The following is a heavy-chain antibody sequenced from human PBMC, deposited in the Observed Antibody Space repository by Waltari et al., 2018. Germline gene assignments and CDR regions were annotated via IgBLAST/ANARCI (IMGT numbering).Heavy chain of an antibody. CDR1: GGSFSGYY. CDR2: INHSGST. D-gene: IGHD3-3*01. V-gene: IGHV4-34*01. J-gene: IGHJ4*02. Sequence: QVQLQQWGAGLLKPSETLSLTCAVYGGSFSGYYWSWIRQPPGKGLEWIGEINHSGSTNHNPSLKSRVTISVDTSKNQFSLKLSSVTAADTAVYYCARGCPYYDFWSGYYALDYWGQGTLVTVSS. CDR3: ARGCPYYDFWSGYYALDY.